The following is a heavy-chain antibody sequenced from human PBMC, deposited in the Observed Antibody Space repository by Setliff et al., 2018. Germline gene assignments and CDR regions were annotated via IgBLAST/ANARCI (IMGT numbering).Heavy chain of an antibody. CDR3: SVRDYYDSSGYHDY. CDR1: GFIFSNYA. V-gene: IGHV3-23*01. CDR2: LSPDDKAI. D-gene: IGHD3-22*01. J-gene: IGHJ4*02. Sequence: GSLRLSCEASGFIFSNYAMDWVRQAPGKGLEWVAGLSPDDKAIQYADSVKGRFAISRDNSKSTLYLQMNNLRAEDTAVYYCSVRDYYDSSGYHDYWGQGTLVTVSS.